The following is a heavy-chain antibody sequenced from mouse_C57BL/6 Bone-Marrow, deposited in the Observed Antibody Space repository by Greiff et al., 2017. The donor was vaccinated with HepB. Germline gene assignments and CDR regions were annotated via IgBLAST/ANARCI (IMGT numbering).Heavy chain of an antibody. CDR2: IYPSDSET. CDR3: ARDRLDYFDY. J-gene: IGHJ2*01. V-gene: IGHV1-61*01. Sequence: QVQLQQPGAELVRPGSSVKLSCKASGYTFTSYWMDWVKQRPGQGLEWIGNIYPSDSETHYNQKFKDKATLTVDKSSSTAYMQLSSLTSEDSAVYYGARDRLDYFDYWGQGTTLTVSA. CDR1: GYTFTSYW.